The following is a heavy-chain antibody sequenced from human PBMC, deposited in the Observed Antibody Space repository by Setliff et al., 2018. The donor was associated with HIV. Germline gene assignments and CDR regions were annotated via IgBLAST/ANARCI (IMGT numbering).Heavy chain of an antibody. V-gene: IGHV4-39*07. CDR2: IYYSGST. D-gene: IGHD3-10*01. CDR3: ARVLYRGSGSYYFDY. J-gene: IGHJ4*02. CDR1: GGSISSSSYY. Sequence: SETLSLTCTVSGGSISSSSYYWGWIRQPPGKGLEWIGSIYYSGSTYYNPSLKSRVTISVDTSKNQFSLKLSSVTAADPAVYYCARVLYRGSGSYYFDYWGQGTLVTVSS.